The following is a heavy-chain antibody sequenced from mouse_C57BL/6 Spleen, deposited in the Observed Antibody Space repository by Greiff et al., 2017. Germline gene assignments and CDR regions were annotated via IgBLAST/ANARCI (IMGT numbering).Heavy chain of an antibody. CDR3: ARAHYYGSSRYFDV. CDR2: IYPGDGDT. CDR1: GYAFSSYW. J-gene: IGHJ1*03. D-gene: IGHD1-1*01. Sequence: QVQLQQSGAELVKPGASVKISCKASGYAFSSYWMNWVKQRPGKGLEWIGQIYPGDGDTNYNGKFKGKATLTADKSSRPAYMQLSSLTSEDSAFYFCARAHYYGSSRYFDVGGTGTTVTVS. V-gene: IGHV1-80*01.